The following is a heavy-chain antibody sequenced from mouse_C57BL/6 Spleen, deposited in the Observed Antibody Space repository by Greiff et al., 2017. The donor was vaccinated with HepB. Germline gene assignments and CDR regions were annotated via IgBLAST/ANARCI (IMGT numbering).Heavy chain of an antibody. CDR2: INPSNGGT. CDR3: ARCEGDYYGSSYAHWYFDV. V-gene: IGHV1-53*01. J-gene: IGHJ1*03. CDR1: GYTFTSYW. D-gene: IGHD1-1*01. Sequence: VQLQQSGTELVKPGASVKLSCKASGYTFTSYWMHWVKQRPGQGLEWIGNINPSNGGTNYNEKFKSKATLTVDKSSSTAYMQLSSLTSEDSAVYYCARCEGDYYGSSYAHWYFDVWGTGTTVTVSS.